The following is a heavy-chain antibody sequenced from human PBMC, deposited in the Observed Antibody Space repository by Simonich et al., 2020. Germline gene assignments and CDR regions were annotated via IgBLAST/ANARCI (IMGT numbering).Heavy chain of an antibody. Sequence: QVQLVQSGAEVKKPGASVKVSCKASGYTFTGYYMHWVRQAPGQGLEWMGWINPNSVGTNYAQKFQGRVTMTRDTSISTAYMELSRLRSDDTAVYYCARGRIAAAGTYYYYYMDVWGKGTTVTVSS. D-gene: IGHD6-13*01. CDR3: ARGRIAAAGTYYYYYMDV. V-gene: IGHV1-2*02. J-gene: IGHJ6*03. CDR2: INPNSVGT. CDR1: GYTFTGYY.